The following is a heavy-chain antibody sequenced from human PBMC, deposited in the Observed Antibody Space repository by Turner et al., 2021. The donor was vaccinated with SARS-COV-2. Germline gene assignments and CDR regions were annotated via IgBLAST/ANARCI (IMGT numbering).Heavy chain of an antibody. CDR3: ARLVDTLDYYNGMDV. CDR2: IYYSGST. Sequence: QLQLQESGPGLVKPSETLYLTCTVSGGSSSSSSYYWGWIRQPPGKGLEWIGSIYYSGSTYYNPSLKSRVTISVDTSKNQFSLKLSSVTAADTAVYYCARLVDTLDYYNGMDVWGQGTTVTVFS. CDR1: GGSSSSSSYY. D-gene: IGHD5-18*01. J-gene: IGHJ6*02. V-gene: IGHV4-39*01.